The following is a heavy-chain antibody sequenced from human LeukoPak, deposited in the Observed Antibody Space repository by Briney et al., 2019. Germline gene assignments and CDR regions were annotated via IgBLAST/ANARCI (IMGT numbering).Heavy chain of an antibody. CDR3: ARGKRYSSSWFYNRFDP. J-gene: IGHJ5*02. V-gene: IGHV3-13*01. Sequence: LPGGSLRLSCEVSGFTFSSYDMHWVRHTTGKGLEWVSGIGTTGDTHYPDSVKGRFTVSRENAKNSLYLQMNSLRAGDTAVYYCARGKRYSSSWFYNRFDPWGQGTLVTVSS. CDR2: IGTTGDT. CDR1: GFTFSSYD. D-gene: IGHD6-13*01.